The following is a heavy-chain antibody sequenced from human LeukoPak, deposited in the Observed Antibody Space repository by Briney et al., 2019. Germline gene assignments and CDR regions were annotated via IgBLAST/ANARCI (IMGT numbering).Heavy chain of an antibody. J-gene: IGHJ4*02. CDR2: INPNSGGT. CDR1: GYTFTGYY. V-gene: IGHV1-2*02. CDR3: ARDDTMYRSGWPTY. Sequence: ASVKVSCKASGYTFTGYYMHWVRQAPGQGLEWMGWINPNSGGTNYAQKFQGRVTMTRDTSISTAYMELSRLRSDDTAVYYCARDDTMYRSGWPTYWGQGTLVTVSS. D-gene: IGHD6-19*01.